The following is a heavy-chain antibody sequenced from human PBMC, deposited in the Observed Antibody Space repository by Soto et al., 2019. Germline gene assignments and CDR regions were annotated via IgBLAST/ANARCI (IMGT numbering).Heavy chain of an antibody. CDR1: GFPFSDFY. J-gene: IGHJ4*02. CDR3: ARKTWELGVRFDY. CDR2: ISGRGGTI. Sequence: GGSLRLSCAASGFPFSDFYMTWIRRAPGRGLQCLSYISGRGGTIYYADSVKGRFTISRDNAKNSLDLQMDGLRGDDTGVYYCARKTWELGVRFDYWGQGALVTVYS. V-gene: IGHV3-11*01. D-gene: IGHD1-26*01.